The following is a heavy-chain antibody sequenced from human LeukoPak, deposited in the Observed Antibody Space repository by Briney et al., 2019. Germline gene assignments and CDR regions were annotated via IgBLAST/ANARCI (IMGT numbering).Heavy chain of an antibody. CDR3: ARSSWGGIVTFDI. D-gene: IGHD2-21*01. J-gene: IGHJ3*02. V-gene: IGHV3-33*01. Sequence: GRSLRLSCAASGFTFSSYGMHWVRQAPGKGLEWVAVIWYDGSNKYYADSVKGRFTISRDNSKNMLYLQMNSLRAEDTAVYYCARSSWGGIVTFDIWGQGTMVTVSS. CDR2: IWYDGSNK. CDR1: GFTFSSYG.